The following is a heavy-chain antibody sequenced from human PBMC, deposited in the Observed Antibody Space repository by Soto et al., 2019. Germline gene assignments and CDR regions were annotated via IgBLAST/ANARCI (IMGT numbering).Heavy chain of an antibody. V-gene: IGHV3-11*01. CDR1: GFSFSDSY. J-gene: IGHJ4*02. CDR3: ARDTTRLEH. D-gene: IGHD6-6*01. CDR2: ISSGAFTI. Sequence: GGSLTLSCVVSGFSFSDSYMTWVRQIPGKGREWIASISSGAFTISYAAAVKGRFTISRDDGHNSLFLQLDSLRAEDTALYYCARDTTRLEHWGQGTLVTVSS.